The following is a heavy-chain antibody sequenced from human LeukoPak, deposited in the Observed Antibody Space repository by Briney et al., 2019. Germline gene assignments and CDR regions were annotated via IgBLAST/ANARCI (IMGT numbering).Heavy chain of an antibody. J-gene: IGHJ5*02. D-gene: IGHD2-2*02. V-gene: IGHV1-69*01. CDR3: ARVQYQLLYSGWFDP. CDR1: GGTFSSYA. Sequence: VASVKVSCKASGGTFSSYAISWVRQAPGQGLEWMGGIIPIFSTANYAQKFQGRVTITADESTSTAYMELSSLRSEDTAVYYCARVQYQLLYSGWFDPWGQGTLVTVSS. CDR2: IIPIFSTA.